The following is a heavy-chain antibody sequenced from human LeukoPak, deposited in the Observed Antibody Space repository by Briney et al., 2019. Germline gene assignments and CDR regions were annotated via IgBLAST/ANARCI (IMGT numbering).Heavy chain of an antibody. D-gene: IGHD3-10*01. CDR3: ARAPVWSPNWFDP. V-gene: IGHV4-59*11. CDR2: IYYSGST. CDR1: GGSISSHY. Sequence: PSETLSLTCTVSGGSISSHYWSWIRQPPGKGLEWIGYIYYSGSTNYNPSLKSRVTISVDTSKNQFSLKLSSVTAADTAVYYCARAPVWSPNWFDPWGQGTLVTVSS. J-gene: IGHJ5*02.